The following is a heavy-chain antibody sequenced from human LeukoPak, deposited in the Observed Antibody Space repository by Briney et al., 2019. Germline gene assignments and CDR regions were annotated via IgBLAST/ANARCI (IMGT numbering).Heavy chain of an antibody. Sequence: GGSLRLFCAASGFTFSSYWMHWVRQAPGKGLVWVTRINSAGSGTNYADSVKGRFTISRDNAKNTLYLQMNSLRAEDTAVYYCAGSRGPNWFDPWGQGTLVTVSS. CDR2: INSAGSGT. J-gene: IGHJ5*02. D-gene: IGHD6-19*01. CDR3: AGSRGPNWFDP. V-gene: IGHV3-74*01. CDR1: GFTFSSYW.